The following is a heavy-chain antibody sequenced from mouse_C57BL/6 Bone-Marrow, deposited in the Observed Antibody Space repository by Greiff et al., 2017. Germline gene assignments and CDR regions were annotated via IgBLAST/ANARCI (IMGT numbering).Heavy chain of an antibody. Sequence: QVQLQQSGAELVRPGASVTLSCKASGYTFTDYEMHWVKQTPVHGLEWIGAIDPETGGTAYNQKFKGKDILTADKSSSTAYMELRSLTSEDSAVYYCTRGGNYEGFDYWGQGTTLTVSS. D-gene: IGHD2-1*01. CDR3: TRGGNYEGFDY. J-gene: IGHJ2*01. CDR1: GYTFTDYE. V-gene: IGHV1-15*01. CDR2: IDPETGGT.